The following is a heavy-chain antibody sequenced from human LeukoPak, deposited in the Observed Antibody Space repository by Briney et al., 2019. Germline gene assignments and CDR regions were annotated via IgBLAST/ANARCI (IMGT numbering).Heavy chain of an antibody. J-gene: IGHJ4*02. D-gene: IGHD3-9*01. CDR3: AREGRYYDILTGYLSYFDY. Sequence: GGSLRLSCAASGFTFSSYAMSWVRQAPGKGLEWVSVIYSGGSTYYADSVKGRFTISRDNSKNTLYLQMNNLRAEDTAVYYCAREGRYYDILTGYLSYFDYWGQGTLVTVSS. V-gene: IGHV3-66*01. CDR2: IYSGGST. CDR1: GFTFSSYA.